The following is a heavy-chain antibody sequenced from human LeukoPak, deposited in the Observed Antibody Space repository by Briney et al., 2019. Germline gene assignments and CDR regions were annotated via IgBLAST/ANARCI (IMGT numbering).Heavy chain of an antibody. Sequence: SVKVYCKASGGTFSNYAISWVRQAPGQGLEWMGGIITNFGTTNYAQKYQGRVTITADESTSTVYMELSSLRSEDTAVYYCARPRTYYDFWRGYPPFDYWGQGTLVTVSS. D-gene: IGHD3-3*01. CDR1: GGTFSNYA. V-gene: IGHV1-69*13. CDR3: ARPRTYYDFWRGYPPFDY. CDR2: IITNFGTT. J-gene: IGHJ4*02.